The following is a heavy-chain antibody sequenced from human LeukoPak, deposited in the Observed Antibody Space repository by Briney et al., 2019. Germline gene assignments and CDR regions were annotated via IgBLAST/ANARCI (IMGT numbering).Heavy chain of an antibody. D-gene: IGHD6-13*01. CDR2: ISSSSSYI. CDR3: ASANSSSWYYFDY. CDR1: GFTFSSYS. V-gene: IGHV3-21*01. J-gene: IGHJ4*02. Sequence: PGGSLRLSCAASGFTFSSYSMNWVHQAPGKGLEWVSSISSSSSYIYYADSVKGRFTISRDNAKNSLYLQMNSLRAEDTAVYYCASANSSSWYYFDYWGQGTLVTVSS.